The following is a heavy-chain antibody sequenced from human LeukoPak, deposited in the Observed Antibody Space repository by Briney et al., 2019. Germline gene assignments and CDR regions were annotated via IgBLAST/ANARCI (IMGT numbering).Heavy chain of an antibody. D-gene: IGHD2-2*01. CDR2: IYSSGST. CDR3: ARVKASSTSWTFDQ. CDR1: GGSTNSYY. J-gene: IGHJ4*02. Sequence: PSETLSLTCSVSGGSTNSYYWSWIRQSGGQGREWIGRIYSSGSTVYNPSLNSLLTMSIDTSKNQFSLTLKSVTATDTAVYYCARVKASSTSWTFDQWGQGALVTVSS. V-gene: IGHV4-4*07.